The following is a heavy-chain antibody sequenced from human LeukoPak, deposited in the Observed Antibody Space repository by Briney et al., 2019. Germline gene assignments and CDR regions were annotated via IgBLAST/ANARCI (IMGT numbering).Heavy chain of an antibody. J-gene: IGHJ4*02. D-gene: IGHD2-2*01. CDR1: GFTLSSDW. CDR3: ARGRYSSRSGGYYFDI. V-gene: IGHV3-7*01. CDR2: IKKDGIEK. Sequence: PGGSLRLSCVVSGFTLSSDWMSWVRQAPGKGLEWVANIKKDGIEKYYVESVKGRFTISRDNARNSLYLQMNSLRAEDTAVYYCARGRYSSRSGGYYFDIWGQGTLVTVSS.